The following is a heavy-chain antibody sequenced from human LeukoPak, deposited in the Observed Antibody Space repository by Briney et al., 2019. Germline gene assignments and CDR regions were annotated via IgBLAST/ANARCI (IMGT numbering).Heavy chain of an antibody. CDR2: ISGYNGKT. V-gene: IGHV1-18*01. J-gene: IGHJ5*02. CDR3: ARDNSVGDVAWWFDP. CDR1: GYTFNTYG. D-gene: IGHD1-26*01. Sequence: ASVKVSCKASGYTFNTYGITWVRQAPGQGLEWMGWISGYNGKTKYAQKLQDRVTMTTDTSTTTAYMELRSLRSDDTAVYYCARDNSVGDVAWWFDPWGQGTLVTVSS.